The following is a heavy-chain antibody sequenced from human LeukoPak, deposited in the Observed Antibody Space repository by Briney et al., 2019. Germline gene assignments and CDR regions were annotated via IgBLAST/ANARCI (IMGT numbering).Heavy chain of an antibody. V-gene: IGHV3-53*01. CDR3: ARDRLYIPFDY. D-gene: IGHD3-3*01. J-gene: IGHJ4*02. CDR2: MYNGGST. CDR1: GFTVSTYY. Sequence: GESLRLSCAVSGFTVSTYYMSWVRQAPGKGLEWVSVMYNGGSTYYAHSVKGRFTISRDHAKNSLYLQMNSLRAHDTAVYYCARDRLYIPFDYWGQGTLVPV.